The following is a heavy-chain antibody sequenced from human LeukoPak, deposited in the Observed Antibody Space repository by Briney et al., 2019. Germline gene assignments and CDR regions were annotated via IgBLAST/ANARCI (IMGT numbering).Heavy chain of an antibody. CDR1: GFTFSTYN. CDR3: ARDGAVGSGNEFDH. CDR2: ISSSSSDI. D-gene: IGHD5-12*01. V-gene: IGHV3-21*06. J-gene: IGHJ4*02. Sequence: PGESLRLSCAASGFTFSTYNMNWVRQAPGKGLEWISSISSSSSDIYYADSMKGRFTISRDNAKNSVYLQMNSLRAEDTAVYYCARDGAVGSGNEFDHWGQGTLVTVSS.